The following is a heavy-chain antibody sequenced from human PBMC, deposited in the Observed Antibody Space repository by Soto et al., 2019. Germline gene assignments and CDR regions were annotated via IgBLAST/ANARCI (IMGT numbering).Heavy chain of an antibody. Sequence: PSETLSLTCTVSGGSISSYYWSWIRQPAGKGLEWIGRIYTSGSTNYNPSLKSRVTMSVDTSKNQFSLKLSSVTAADTAVYYCGRDDPSPYCSGGSCRSRTYYYYGMNVWGKGTTVTVSS. CDR1: GGSISSYY. CDR3: GRDDPSPYCSGGSCRSRTYYYYGMNV. V-gene: IGHV4-4*07. D-gene: IGHD2-15*01. CDR2: IYTSGST. J-gene: IGHJ6*04.